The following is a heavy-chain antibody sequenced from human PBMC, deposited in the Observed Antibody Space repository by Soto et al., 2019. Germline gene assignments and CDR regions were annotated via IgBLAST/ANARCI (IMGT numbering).Heavy chain of an antibody. CDR3: AADVGGYIYGLGKY. J-gene: IGHJ4*02. CDR1: GGSISSYY. D-gene: IGHD5-18*01. V-gene: IGHV4-59*01. CDR2: IYYSGST. Sequence: PSETLSLTYTVSGGSISSYYWSWIRQPPGKGLEWIGYIYYSGSTNYNPSLKSRVTISVDTSKNQFSLKLSSVTAADTAVYYCAADVGGYIYGLGKYWGQGTLVTVSS.